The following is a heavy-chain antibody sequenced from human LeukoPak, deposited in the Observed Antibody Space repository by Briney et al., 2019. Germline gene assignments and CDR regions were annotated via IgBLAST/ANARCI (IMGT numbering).Heavy chain of an antibody. J-gene: IGHJ4*02. V-gene: IGHV5-10-1*01. D-gene: IGHD1-14*01. CDR2: IDPSGSYT. Sequence: HGESLKISCKASGYSFSSHWISWVRQIPGKGLEWMGRIDPSGSYTNYSPSFQGHVFISVDKSTSTAYLQWRSLKASDIAMYYCARHASNTDSPAFDHWGQGTLVTFST. CDR3: ARHASNTDSPAFDH. CDR1: GYSFSSHW.